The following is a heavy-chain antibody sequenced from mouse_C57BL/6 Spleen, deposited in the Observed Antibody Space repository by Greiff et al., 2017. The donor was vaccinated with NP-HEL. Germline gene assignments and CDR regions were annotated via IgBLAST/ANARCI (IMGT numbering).Heavy chain of an antibody. J-gene: IGHJ3*01. D-gene: IGHD2-4*01. Sequence: EVKLVESEGGLVQPGSSMKLSCTASGFTFSDYYMAWVRQVPEKGLEWVANINYDGSSTYYLDSLKSRFIISRDNAKNILYLQMSSLKSEDTATYYCARGGNYDYDSWFAYWGQGTLVTVSA. CDR2: INYDGSST. V-gene: IGHV5-16*01. CDR3: ARGGNYDYDSWFAY. CDR1: GFTFSDYY.